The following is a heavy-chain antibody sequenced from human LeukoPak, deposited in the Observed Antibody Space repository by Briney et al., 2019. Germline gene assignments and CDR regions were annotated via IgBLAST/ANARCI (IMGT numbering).Heavy chain of an antibody. V-gene: IGHV4-39*01. CDR3: VRSPPEGHNNGYYYVSLDYFDC. CDR1: GGSISSYY. J-gene: IGHJ4*02. D-gene: IGHD3-22*01. Sequence: SETLSLTCTVSGGSISSYYWGWIRQPPGKGLEWIGSIYYSGRTYYNPSLKSRVTISVDTSKNQFSLNLSSVTAADTAVFYCVRSPPEGHNNGYYYVSLDYFDCWGQGTLVTVSS. CDR2: IYYSGRT.